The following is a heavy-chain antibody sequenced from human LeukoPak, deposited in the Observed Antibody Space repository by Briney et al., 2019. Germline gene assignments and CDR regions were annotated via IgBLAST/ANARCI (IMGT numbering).Heavy chain of an antibody. CDR1: GFTFSDYR. D-gene: IGHD1-26*01. CDR3: ARAFGGSYYDGIDY. J-gene: IGHJ4*02. CDR2: INSDGSST. Sequence: TGGSLRLSCAASGFTFSDYRMHWVRQAPGKGLVWVSRINSDGSSTNYADSVKGRFTISRDNAKNTLYLQMKSLRAEDTAVYYCARAFGGSYYDGIDYWGQGTLVTVSS. V-gene: IGHV3-74*01.